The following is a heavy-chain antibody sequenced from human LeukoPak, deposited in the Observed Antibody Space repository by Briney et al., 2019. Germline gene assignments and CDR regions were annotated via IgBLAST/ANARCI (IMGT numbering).Heavy chain of an antibody. J-gene: IGHJ4*02. CDR1: GFTFSSYW. Sequence: GGSLRLSCAASGFTFSSYWMHWVRQAPGKGLVWVSRINSDGSSTSYADSVKGRFTISRDNSKNTLYLQMNSLRAEDTAVYYCAKGISVVGATGFDYWGQGTLVTVSS. V-gene: IGHV3-74*01. CDR3: AKGISVVGATGFDY. CDR2: INSDGSST. D-gene: IGHD1-26*01.